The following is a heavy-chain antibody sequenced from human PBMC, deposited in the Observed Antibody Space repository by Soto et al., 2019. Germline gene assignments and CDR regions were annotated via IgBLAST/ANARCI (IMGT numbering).Heavy chain of an antibody. Sequence: GGSLRLSCAASGFTFSSFGMIWVRQAPGKGLEWVSSISYSGGNTYYADSVKGRFTISRDNSKNTLYLQMNSLRAEDTAVYYCSKSIGATRTFDYWGQGTLVTVSS. J-gene: IGHJ4*02. V-gene: IGHV3-23*01. CDR3: SKSIGATRTFDY. CDR2: ISYSGGNT. CDR1: GFTFSSFG. D-gene: IGHD1-26*01.